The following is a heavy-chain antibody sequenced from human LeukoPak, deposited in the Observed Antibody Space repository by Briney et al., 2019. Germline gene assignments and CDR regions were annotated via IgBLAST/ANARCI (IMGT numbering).Heavy chain of an antibody. Sequence: GGSLRLSCAASGFTFSSYAMHWVRQAPGKGLEWVAVISYDGSNKFYADSVKGRFTLSRDNSKNTLYLQMNSLRAEDTAVYFCARDGSYGQGYFDYWGQGTLVTVSS. V-gene: IGHV3-30*14. J-gene: IGHJ4*02. CDR2: ISYDGSNK. CDR1: GFTFSSYA. D-gene: IGHD5-18*01. CDR3: ARDGSYGQGYFDY.